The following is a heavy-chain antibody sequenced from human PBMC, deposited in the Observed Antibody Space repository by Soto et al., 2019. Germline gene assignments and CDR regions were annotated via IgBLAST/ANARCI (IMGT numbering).Heavy chain of an antibody. J-gene: IGHJ4*02. CDR2: IYYSGST. CDR1: GGSISSYY. CDR3: ARAAYGAHSPDY. D-gene: IGHD4-17*01. V-gene: IGHV4-59*01. Sequence: QVQLQESGPGLVKPSETLSLTCTVSGGSISSYYWSWIRQPPGKGLEWIGYIYYSGSTNCNPSLKSRVTISVDTSKNQFSLKLSSVTAADTAVYYCARAAYGAHSPDYWGQGTLVTVSS.